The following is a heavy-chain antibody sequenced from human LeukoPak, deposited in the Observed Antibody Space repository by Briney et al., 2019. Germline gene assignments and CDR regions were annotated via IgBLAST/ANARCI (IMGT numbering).Heavy chain of an antibody. CDR3: ARAQKYSYDAFDI. J-gene: IGHJ3*02. D-gene: IGHD4-11*01. CDR2: IKTDGSTT. V-gene: IGHV3-74*01. Sequence: GGSLRLSCAGSGFIFSNYWMHWVRQAPGKGLVWVSRIKTDGSTTYYADSVKGRFTVSRDNSKNTLYLQMNSLTAEDTAVYYCARAQKYSYDAFDIWGQGTMVTVSS. CDR1: GFIFSNYW.